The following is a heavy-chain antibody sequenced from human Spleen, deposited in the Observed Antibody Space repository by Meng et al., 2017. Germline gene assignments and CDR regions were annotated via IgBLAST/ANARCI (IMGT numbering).Heavy chain of an antibody. D-gene: IGHD3-22*01. CDR1: GFSLSTSGVG. CDR2: IYWNDDK. Sequence: HIPLKEFCPTRVKPTQTPTLTCTLSGFSLSTSGVGVGWIRQPPGKALEWLVLIYWNDDKRYSPSLRSRLTITKDTSKNQVVLTMTNMDPVDTATYYCGRTYYFDSSGYYSDYWGQGTLVTVSS. V-gene: IGHV2-5*01. J-gene: IGHJ4*02. CDR3: GRTYYFDSSGYYSDY.